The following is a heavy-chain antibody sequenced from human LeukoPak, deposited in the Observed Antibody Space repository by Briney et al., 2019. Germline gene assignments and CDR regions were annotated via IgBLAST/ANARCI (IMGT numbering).Heavy chain of an antibody. CDR3: AKDRADNGDRLRFDP. D-gene: IGHD4-17*01. CDR1: GFGLSTYA. J-gene: IGHJ5*02. CDR2: ISGAGGRT. V-gene: IGHV3-23*01. Sequence: GGSLRLSCAASGFGLSTYAMSLVRQAPGKGPEWVSAISGAGGRTYYADSVKGRFTISRDNSKNTLYLQMDSLRAEDTAVYYCAKDRADNGDRLRFDPWGQGTLVTVSS.